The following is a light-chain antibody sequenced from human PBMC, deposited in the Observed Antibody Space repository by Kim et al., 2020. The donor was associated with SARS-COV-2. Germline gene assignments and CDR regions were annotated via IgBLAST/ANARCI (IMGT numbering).Light chain of an antibody. CDR3: QAWDSSTAHVI. V-gene: IGLV3-1*01. J-gene: IGLJ2*01. CDR1: KLGDKY. Sequence: PGQTASITCSGDKLGDKYVCWYQQKPGQSPVLVIYQDDKRPSGIPERFSGSNSGNTATLTISGTQAMDEADYYCQAWDSSTAHVIFGGGTKLTVL. CDR2: QDD.